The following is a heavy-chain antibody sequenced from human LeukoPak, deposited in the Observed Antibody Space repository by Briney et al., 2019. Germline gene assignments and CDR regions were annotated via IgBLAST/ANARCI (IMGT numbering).Heavy chain of an antibody. D-gene: IGHD4-17*01. Sequence: PGGSLRLSCAASGFTFSSYAMSRVRQAPGKGLEWVSAISGSGGSTYYADSVKGRFTISRDNSKNTLYLQMNSLRAEDTAVYYCAKDLPRDLAYGDYFDYWGQGTLVTVSS. CDR1: GFTFSSYA. J-gene: IGHJ4*02. CDR2: ISGSGGST. V-gene: IGHV3-23*01. CDR3: AKDLPRDLAYGDYFDY.